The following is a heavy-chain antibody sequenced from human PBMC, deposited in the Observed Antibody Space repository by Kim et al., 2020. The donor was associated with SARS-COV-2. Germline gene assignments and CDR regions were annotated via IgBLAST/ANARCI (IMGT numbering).Heavy chain of an antibody. D-gene: IGHD2-2*02. Sequence: VKSRLTIDRDNAKNSQYLQMSSLRAEDTALYHCARVNCSSTSCYIYGFDYWGQGTLVTVSS. CDR3: ARVNCSSTSCYIYGFDY. J-gene: IGHJ4*02. V-gene: IGHV3-20*01.